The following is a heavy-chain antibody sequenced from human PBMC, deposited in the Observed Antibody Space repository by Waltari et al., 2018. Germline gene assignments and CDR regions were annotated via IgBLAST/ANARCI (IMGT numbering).Heavy chain of an antibody. CDR1: GGTFSSYA. V-gene: IGHV1-69*04. CDR3: STLLGDIAARIYYYYMDV. J-gene: IGHJ6*03. CDR2: IIPILGIA. Sequence: QVQLVQSGAEVKKPGSSVKVSCKASGGTFSSYAISWVRQAPGQGLEWMGGIIPILGIANYAQKFQGRVTITAYESTSTAYMELSSLRSEDTAVYYCSTLLGDIAARIYYYYMDVWGKGTTVTVSS. D-gene: IGHD6-13*01.